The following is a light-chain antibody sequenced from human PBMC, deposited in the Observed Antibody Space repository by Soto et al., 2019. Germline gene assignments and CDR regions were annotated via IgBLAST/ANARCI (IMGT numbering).Light chain of an antibody. J-gene: IGLJ1*01. V-gene: IGLV2-8*01. Sequence: QSALTQPPSASGSPGQSVTISCTGTSSDVGGYKYVSWYQQHPGKAPKLMIFEVNKRPSGVPDRFSGSKSGNTAPLTVSGLRAEDEADYYCSSHAGIKNVGVFGTGTKLTVL. CDR2: EVN. CDR3: SSHAGIKNVGV. CDR1: SSDVGGYKY.